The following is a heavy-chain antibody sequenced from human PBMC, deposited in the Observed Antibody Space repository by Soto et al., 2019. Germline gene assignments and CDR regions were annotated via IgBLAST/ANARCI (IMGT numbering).Heavy chain of an antibody. CDR2: IRSKSDGETT. V-gene: IGHV3-15*01. D-gene: IGHD3-10*01. J-gene: IGHJ5*02. CDR3: PSGGGRKLDT. Sequence: EVQLVESGGGLVKPGGSLRLSCAVSGITFTYAWMSWVRQAPGKGLEWVGRIRSKSDGETTDYAAPVKGRFTISRDDSNNTLYLQMSSLKTEDTAVYYCPSGGGRKLDTCGQGTLVSVSS. CDR1: GITFTYAW.